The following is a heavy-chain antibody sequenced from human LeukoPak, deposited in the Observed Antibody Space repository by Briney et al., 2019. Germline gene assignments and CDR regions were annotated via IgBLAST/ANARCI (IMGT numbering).Heavy chain of an antibody. CDR2: IYYSGTT. J-gene: IGHJ4*02. CDR3: ARRGSGSRGDFDY. D-gene: IGHD2-15*01. CDR1: GGSISTSSYY. Sequence: SETLPLTCTVSGGSISTSSYYWGWIRQPPGKGLEWIGTIYYSGTTYYNPSLKSRVTISVDTSKNQFSLKLSSVTAADTAVYYCARRGSGSRGDFDYWGQGTLVTVSS. V-gene: IGHV4-39*01.